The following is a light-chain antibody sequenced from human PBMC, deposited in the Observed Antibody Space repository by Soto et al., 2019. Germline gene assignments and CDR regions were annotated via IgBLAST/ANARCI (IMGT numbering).Light chain of an antibody. CDR3: QQRSSWIT. J-gene: IGKJ5*01. Sequence: ETVLTQSPATLSLYPGERATLSGKASQSVSTYLAWYQQKPGQAPRLLIYDASNRATGIPARFSGSGSGTDFTLTISSLEPEDFAVYYCQQRSSWITFGQGTRLEIK. CDR2: DAS. CDR1: QSVSTY. V-gene: IGKV3-11*01.